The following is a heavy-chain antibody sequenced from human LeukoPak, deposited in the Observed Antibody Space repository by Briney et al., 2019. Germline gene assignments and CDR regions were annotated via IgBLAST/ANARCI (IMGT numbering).Heavy chain of an antibody. J-gene: IGHJ4*02. CDR3: ARDNLYSYCSSTSCQYYFDY. CDR2: INHSGST. D-gene: IGHD2-2*01. V-gene: IGHV4-34*01. CDR1: GGSFSGYY. Sequence: SETLSLTCAVYGGSFSGYYWSWIRQPPGKGLEWIGEINHSGSTNYNPSLKSRVTISVDTSKNQFSLKLNSVTAADTAVYYCARDNLYSYCSSTSCQYYFDYWGQGTLVTVSP.